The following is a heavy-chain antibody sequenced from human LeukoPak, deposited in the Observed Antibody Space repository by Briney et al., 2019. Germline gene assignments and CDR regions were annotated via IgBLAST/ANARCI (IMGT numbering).Heavy chain of an antibody. D-gene: IGHD2-15*01. CDR2: ISSSSSYI. CDR3: ASFGYCSGGSCFDY. J-gene: IGHJ4*02. V-gene: IGHV3-21*01. Sequence: GGSLRLSCAASGFTFSSYSMNWVRQAPGKGLEWVSSISSSSSYIYYADSVKGRFTISRDNAKNSLYPQMNSLRAEDTAVYYCASFGYCSGGSCFDYWGQGTLVTVSS. CDR1: GFTFSSYS.